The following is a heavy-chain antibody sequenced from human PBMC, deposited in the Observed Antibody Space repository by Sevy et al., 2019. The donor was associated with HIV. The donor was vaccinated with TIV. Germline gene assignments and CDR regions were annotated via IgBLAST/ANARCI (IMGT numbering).Heavy chain of an antibody. CDR3: ARGGRDYYGSGYYFDY. J-gene: IGHJ4*02. CDR2: IYYSGST. V-gene: IGHV4-59*01. D-gene: IGHD3-10*01. CDR1: GGSISSYY. Sequence: SETLSLTCTVSGGSISSYYWSWIRQPPGKGLEWIGYIYYSGSTNYNPSIKSRVTISVDTSKNQFSLKLSSVTAADTAVYYCARGGRDYYGSGYYFDYWGQGTLVTVSS.